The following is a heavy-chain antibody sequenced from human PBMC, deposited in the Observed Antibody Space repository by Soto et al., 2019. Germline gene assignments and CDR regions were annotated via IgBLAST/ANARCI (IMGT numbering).Heavy chain of an antibody. CDR1: GYTFTSYY. CDR2: IKPSGGST. Sequence: QVQLVQSGAEVKKPGASVKVSCKASGYTFTSYYMHWVRQAPGQGLEWMGIIKPSGGSTSNAQKYQGTLTMPRDTATITSYMELSSLRAEDTVVYYCGRDLEVRGVSDYWGQGTLVTVSS. D-gene: IGHD3-10*01. V-gene: IGHV1-46*03. J-gene: IGHJ4*02. CDR3: GRDLEVRGVSDY.